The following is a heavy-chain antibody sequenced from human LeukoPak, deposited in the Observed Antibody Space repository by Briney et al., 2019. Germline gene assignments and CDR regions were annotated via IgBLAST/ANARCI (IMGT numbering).Heavy chain of an antibody. J-gene: IGHJ4*02. CDR3: AKAKGLLFFDY. V-gene: IGHV3-23*01. CDR1: GFTFSSYA. Sequence: GGSLRLSCAASGFTFSSYAMTWVRQAPGKGLEYVSAIGGSGANTYYADSVKGRFTISRDNSKNTLYLQMNNLRAEDTAVYHCAKAKGLLFFDYWGQGTLVTVSS. CDR2: IGGSGANT. D-gene: IGHD2-21*02.